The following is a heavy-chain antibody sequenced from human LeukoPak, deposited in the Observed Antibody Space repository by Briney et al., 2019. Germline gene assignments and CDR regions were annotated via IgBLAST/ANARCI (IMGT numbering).Heavy chain of an antibody. J-gene: IGHJ4*02. D-gene: IGHD5-12*01. CDR1: GGSFSGYY. V-gene: IGHV4-34*01. CDR3: TAGPGFQRGYDLAGYYFDY. Sequence: SETLSLNCAVYGGSFSGYYWSWIRQPPGQGLEWSGEINHSGSTNYNPSLKSRVTISVNTSKNQFSLKRSSVTAADTAVYYGTAGPGFQRGYDLAGYYFDYWGQGTLVTVSS. CDR2: INHSGST.